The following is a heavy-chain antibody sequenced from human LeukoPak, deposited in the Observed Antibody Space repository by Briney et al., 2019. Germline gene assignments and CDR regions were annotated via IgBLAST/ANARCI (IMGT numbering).Heavy chain of an antibody. V-gene: IGHV3-11*04. Sequence: GGSLRLSCAASGFTFSDYYMSWIRQAPGKGLEWVSYISRSGSTIFYADSVKGRFTISRDNAKNSLYLQMNSLRAEDTAVYYCARAGHYDYVWGSPDYWGQGTLVTVSS. CDR3: ARAGHYDYVWGSPDY. CDR1: GFTFSDYY. CDR2: ISRSGSTI. J-gene: IGHJ4*02. D-gene: IGHD3-16*01.